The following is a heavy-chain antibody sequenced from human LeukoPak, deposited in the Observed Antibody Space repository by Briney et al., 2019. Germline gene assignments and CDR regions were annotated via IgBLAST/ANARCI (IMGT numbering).Heavy chain of an antibody. V-gene: IGHV3-7*01. CDR3: ASGGTVVTPAYYFDY. CDR1: GFTFSSYW. J-gene: IGHJ4*02. Sequence: GRSLRLSCAASGFTFSSYWMSWVRQAPGKGLEWVANIKQDGSEKYYVDSVKGRFTISRDNAKNSLYLQMNSLRAEDTAVYYCASGGTVVTPAYYFDYWGQGTLVTVSS. D-gene: IGHD4-23*01. CDR2: IKQDGSEK.